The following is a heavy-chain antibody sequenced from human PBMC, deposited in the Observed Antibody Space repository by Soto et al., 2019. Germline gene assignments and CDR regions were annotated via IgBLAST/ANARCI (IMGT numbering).Heavy chain of an antibody. Sequence: SETLSLTCAVSGASISSGDSYWSWIRQRPGKGLEWIGYIFHTGSTYYNPSLKSRVTISLDSSKNQFSLKLTSATAADTAVYFCAREPYCTSATCFTHFDSWGQGSLVTVS. D-gene: IGHD2-2*01. CDR3: AREPYCTSATCFTHFDS. J-gene: IGHJ4*02. CDR1: GASISSGDSY. V-gene: IGHV4-31*11. CDR2: IFHTGST.